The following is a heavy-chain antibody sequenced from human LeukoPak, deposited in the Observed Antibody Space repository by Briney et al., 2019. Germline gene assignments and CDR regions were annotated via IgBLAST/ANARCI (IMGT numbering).Heavy chain of an antibody. V-gene: IGHV4-59*08. CDR3: ARGIAARPSYYGMDV. Sequence: SETLSLTCTVSGGSISSYYWGWIRQPPGKGLEWIGYIYYSGSTNYNPSLKSRVTISVDTSKNQFPLKLSSVTAADTAVYYCARGIAARPSYYGMDVWGQGTTVTVSS. D-gene: IGHD6-6*01. J-gene: IGHJ6*02. CDR2: IYYSGST. CDR1: GGSISSYY.